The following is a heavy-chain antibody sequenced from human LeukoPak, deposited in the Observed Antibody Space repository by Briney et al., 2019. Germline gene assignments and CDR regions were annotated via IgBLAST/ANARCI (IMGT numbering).Heavy chain of an antibody. CDR1: GYTFTDNY. J-gene: IGHJ5*02. CDR2: INPSGGST. V-gene: IGHV1-46*03. D-gene: IGHD2-2*01. CDR3: ARDLCSSTSCYGGGDNWFDP. Sequence: ASVKVSCKASGYTFTDNYIHWVRQAPGQGLEWMGIINPSGGSTSYAQKFQGRVTMTRDTSTSTVYMELSSLRSEDTAVYYCARDLCSSTSCYGGGDNWFDPWGQGTLVTVSS.